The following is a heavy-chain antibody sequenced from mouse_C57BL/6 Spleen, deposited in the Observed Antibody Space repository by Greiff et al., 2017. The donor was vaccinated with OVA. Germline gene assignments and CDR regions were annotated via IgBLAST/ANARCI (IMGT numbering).Heavy chain of an antibody. CDR1: GYSFTGYY. CDR2: INPSTGGT. CDR3: ALYSNYFAD. D-gene: IGHD2-5*01. J-gene: IGHJ3*01. V-gene: IGHV1-42*01. Sequence: EVQLQQSGPELVKPGASVKISCKASGYSFTGYYMNWVKQSPEKSLEWIGEINPSTGGTTYNQKFKAKATLTVDKSSSAAYMQLKSLTSEDSAVYYCALYSNYFADWGQGTLVTVSA.